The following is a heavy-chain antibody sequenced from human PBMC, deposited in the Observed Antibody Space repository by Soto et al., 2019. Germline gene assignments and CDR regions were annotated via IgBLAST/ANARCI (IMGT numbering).Heavy chain of an antibody. V-gene: IGHV3-11*01. CDR2: ISSSGSTI. CDR3: ARSKSNYDSWFDP. CDR1: GFTFSDYY. J-gene: IGHJ5*02. D-gene: IGHD4-4*01. Sequence: PGGSLRLSCAASGFTFSDYYMSWIRQAPGKGLEWVSYISSSGSTIYYADSVKGRFTISRDNAKNSLYLQMNSLRAEDTAVYYCARSKSNYDSWFDPWGQGTLVTVSS.